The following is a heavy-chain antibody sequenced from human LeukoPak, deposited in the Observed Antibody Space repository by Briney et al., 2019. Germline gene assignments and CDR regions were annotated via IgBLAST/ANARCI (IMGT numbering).Heavy chain of an antibody. Sequence: SETLSLTCTVSGGSISSSSYYWGWIRQPPGKGLEWIGSIYYSGSTYYNPSLKSRVTISVDTSKNQFSLKLSSVTAADTAVYYCASRYSSGWYVSAMDVWGKGTTVTISS. V-gene: IGHV4-39*01. CDR2: IYYSGST. CDR1: GGSISSSSYY. J-gene: IGHJ6*03. CDR3: ASRYSSGWYVSAMDV. D-gene: IGHD6-19*01.